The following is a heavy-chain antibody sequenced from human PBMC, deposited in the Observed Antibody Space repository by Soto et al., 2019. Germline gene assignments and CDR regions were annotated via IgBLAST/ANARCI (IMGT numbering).Heavy chain of an antibody. Sequence: EVQLVESGGVLVQPGGSLRPSCAVSGFSFSDYWMSWVRQAPGEGLEWVASIKEDGSQKSYVDSVKGRFTISRDNPKNSLYLQMDSLRAEDTAIYYCARKYSGLDYWGQGTLVTVSS. D-gene: IGHD5-12*01. V-gene: IGHV3-7*01. CDR2: IKEDGSQK. CDR3: ARKYSGLDY. J-gene: IGHJ4*02. CDR1: GFSFSDYW.